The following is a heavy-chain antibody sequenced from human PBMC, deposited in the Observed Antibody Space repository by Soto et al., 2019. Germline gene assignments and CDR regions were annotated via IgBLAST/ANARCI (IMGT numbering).Heavy chain of an antibody. J-gene: IGHJ6*03. Sequence: EAQLVESGGGLVQPGGSLRLSCAASGFTFSNYEMHWVRQAPGKGLEYVSGISNNGAHTDYAKSVKGRFTISRDNSENTLYLQMGSLRAEDMALYYCARQGYCSRWPNVYMDVWGKGTTVTVSS. D-gene: IGHD6-13*01. V-gene: IGHV3-64*01. CDR3: ARQGYCSRWPNVYMDV. CDR2: ISNNGAHT. CDR1: GFTFSNYE.